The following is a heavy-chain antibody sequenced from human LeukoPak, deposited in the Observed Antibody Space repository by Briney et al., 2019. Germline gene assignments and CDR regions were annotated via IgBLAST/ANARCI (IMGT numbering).Heavy chain of an antibody. Sequence: GGSLRLSCAASGFTFSSYAMSWVRQAPGKGLEWVSAISGSGGSTYYADSVKGRFTISRDNSKNTLYLQMNSLRAEDTAVYYCAKDSVITMIPPHFDLWGRGTLVTVSS. V-gene: IGHV3-23*01. CDR3: AKDSVITMIPPHFDL. CDR1: GFTFSSYA. J-gene: IGHJ2*01. D-gene: IGHD3-22*01. CDR2: ISGSGGST.